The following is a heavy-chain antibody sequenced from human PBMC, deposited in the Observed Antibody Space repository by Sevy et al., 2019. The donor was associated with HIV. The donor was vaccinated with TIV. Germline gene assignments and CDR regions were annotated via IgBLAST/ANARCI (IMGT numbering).Heavy chain of an antibody. CDR2: IIPRVGLT. Sequence: ASVKVSCKVSGGSLSNYGMNWVRQAPGQGLEWTGGIIPRVGLTNYAQKFQDRVTISADESTNTVYIEVRRLTSEDTGVYYCASVRPCGGDCYYSDSWGQGTLVTVSS. J-gene: IGHJ4*02. CDR3: ASVRPCGGDCYYSDS. CDR1: GGSLSNYG. D-gene: IGHD2-21*01. V-gene: IGHV1-69*10.